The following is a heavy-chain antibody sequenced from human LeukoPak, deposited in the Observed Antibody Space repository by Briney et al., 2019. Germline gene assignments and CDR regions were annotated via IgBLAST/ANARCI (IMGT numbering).Heavy chain of an antibody. CDR1: GGTFSSYA. Sequence: ASVKVSCKASGGTFSSYAISWVRQAPGQGLEWMGGIIPIFGTANYAQKFQGRVTITTDESTSTAYMELSSLRSEDTAVYYCARGSRWEVLRSIDAFDIWGQGTMVTVSS. J-gene: IGHJ3*02. CDR3: ARGSRWEVLRSIDAFDI. D-gene: IGHD1-26*01. CDR2: IIPIFGTA. V-gene: IGHV1-69*05.